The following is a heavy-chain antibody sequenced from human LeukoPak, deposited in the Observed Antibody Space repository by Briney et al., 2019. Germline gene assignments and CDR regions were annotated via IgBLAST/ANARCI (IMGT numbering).Heavy chain of an antibody. J-gene: IGHJ4*02. CDR3: AEEKLGGYPS. Sequence: GGSLRLSCAASGFTFSFYGMSWVRQAPGKGLEWVSALSGSGGTTYYADFMKGRFTISRDNSKNTLYLQMNSLRAEDTAVYYCAEEKLGGYPSWGQGTLVTVSS. CDR1: GFTFSFYG. V-gene: IGHV3-23*01. CDR2: LSGSGGTT. D-gene: IGHD6-25*01.